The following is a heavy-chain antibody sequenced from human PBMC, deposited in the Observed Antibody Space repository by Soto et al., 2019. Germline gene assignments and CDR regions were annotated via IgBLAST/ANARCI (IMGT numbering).Heavy chain of an antibody. CDR2: INHSGST. D-gene: IGHD3-10*01. CDR3: ARDIITVIGGEIYYYFGMYV. V-gene: IGHV4-34*01. CDR1: GGSFSGYY. J-gene: IGHJ6*02. Sequence: SETLSLTCAVYGGSFSGYYWSWIRQPPGKGLEWIGEINHSGSTNYNPSLKRRINISIDTSKNQFSLNLTSVTAADTATYYCARDIITVIGGEIYYYFGMYVWGQGTTVTVSS.